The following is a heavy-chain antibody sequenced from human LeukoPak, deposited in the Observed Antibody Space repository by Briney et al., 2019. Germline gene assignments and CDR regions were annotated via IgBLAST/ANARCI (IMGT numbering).Heavy chain of an antibody. CDR1: GVSISSYY. D-gene: IGHD6-13*01. Sequence: SETLSLTCTASGVSISSYYWSWIRQPPGKGLEWIGYIYYSGSTNYNPSLKSRVTISVDTSKNQFSLKLSSVTAADTAVYYCARGVSSSLWNYYYGMDVWGQGTTVTVSS. J-gene: IGHJ6*02. V-gene: IGHV4-59*01. CDR3: ARGVSSSLWNYYYGMDV. CDR2: IYYSGST.